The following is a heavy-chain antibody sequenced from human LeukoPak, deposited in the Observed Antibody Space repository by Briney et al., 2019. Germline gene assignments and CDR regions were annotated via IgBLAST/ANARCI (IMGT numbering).Heavy chain of an antibody. CDR2: FDPIDSYT. CDR3: ARLGLRKIPLDY. D-gene: IGHD7-27*01. J-gene: IGHJ4*02. CDR1: GYNFTSFW. Sequence: GESLKISCQGSGYNFTSFWITWVRQMPGKGLEWMGRFDPIDSYTDYSPSFQGHVTISADKSISTAYLQWSSLKASDTAIYYCARLGLRKIPLDYWGQGTLVTVSS. V-gene: IGHV5-10-1*01.